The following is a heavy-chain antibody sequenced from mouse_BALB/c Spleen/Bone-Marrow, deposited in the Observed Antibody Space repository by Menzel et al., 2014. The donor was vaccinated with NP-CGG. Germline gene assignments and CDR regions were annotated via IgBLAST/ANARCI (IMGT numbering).Heavy chain of an antibody. Sequence: QVQLQQSGAELMKPGASVKISCKATGYTFSSYWIEWVKQRPGHGLEWIGEILPGSGSTNYNEKFKGKATFTADTSSNTAYKQLNSLTSEDSAVYYCAREDGNHVGFAYWGQGTLVTVSA. D-gene: IGHD2-1*01. CDR1: GYTFSSYW. CDR2: ILPGSGST. CDR3: AREDGNHVGFAY. V-gene: IGHV1-9*01. J-gene: IGHJ3*01.